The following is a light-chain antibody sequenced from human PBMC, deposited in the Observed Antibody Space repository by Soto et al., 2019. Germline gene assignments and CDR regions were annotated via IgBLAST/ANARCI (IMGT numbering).Light chain of an antibody. V-gene: IGLV2-14*01. CDR1: SSDVDYNR. J-gene: IGLJ1*01. CDR3: SSFAGSYYV. Sequence: QSALTQPASVTGSPGQSITISCTGTSSDVDYNRVSWYQQYPGTAPKLMINEVTNRPSGVSDRFSGSKSGNTASLTISGLQPEDEADYYCSSFAGSYYVFGVGTKLTVL. CDR2: EVT.